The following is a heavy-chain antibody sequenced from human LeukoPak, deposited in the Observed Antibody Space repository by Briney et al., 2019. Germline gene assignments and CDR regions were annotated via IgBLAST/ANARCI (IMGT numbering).Heavy chain of an antibody. CDR2: ISSSGSTI. CDR1: GLSFSSYE. Sequence: PGGSLRLSCAASGLSFSSYEMNWVRQAPGKGLEWVSYISSSGSTIYNADPVKGGFTISRDNAKNSLCLQMNRLRAEDTAVYYCAKDGGCFDWLGYSDYWGQGSMVTVSS. V-gene: IGHV3-48*03. CDR3: AKDGGCFDWLGYSDY. J-gene: IGHJ4*02. D-gene: IGHD3-9*01.